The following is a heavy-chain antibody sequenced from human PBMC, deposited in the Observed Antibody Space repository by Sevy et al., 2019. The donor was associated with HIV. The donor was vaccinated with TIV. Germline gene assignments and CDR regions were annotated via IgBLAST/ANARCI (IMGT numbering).Heavy chain of an antibody. CDR1: GFTFNTYS. CDR2: ISSDGVNK. J-gene: IGHJ4*02. CDR3: ARGGILVEGDDRTTPFDF. D-gene: IGHD2-15*01. Sequence: GGSLRLSCSVSGFTFNTYSFHWVRQAPGMGLEWVSVISSDGVNKYYADSVRGRFTISRDNSKSTLYLQMNNLRAGDTGVCYCARGGILVEGDDRTTPFDFWGQGTLVTVSS. V-gene: IGHV3-30-3*01.